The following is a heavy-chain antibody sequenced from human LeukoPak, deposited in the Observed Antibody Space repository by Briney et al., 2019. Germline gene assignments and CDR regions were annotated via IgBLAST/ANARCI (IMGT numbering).Heavy chain of an antibody. CDR2: IKQDGSET. J-gene: IGHJ6*03. V-gene: IGHV3-7*01. CDR3: ARDRSGSASWPQIRAFYYMDV. D-gene: IGHD2-2*01. Sequence: GGSLRLSCAASGFTFTNNFMSWVRQVPGKGLEGVANIKQDGSETTYADSVRGRFTIFRDNAKDSVYLQMNSLRAEDTAVYYCARDRSGSASWPQIRAFYYMDVWGKGTTVT. CDR1: GFTFTNNF.